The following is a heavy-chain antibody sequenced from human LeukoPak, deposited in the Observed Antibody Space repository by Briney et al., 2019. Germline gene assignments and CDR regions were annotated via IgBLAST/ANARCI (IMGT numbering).Heavy chain of an antibody. Sequence: ASVKVSCKASGYTFTGYYMHWVRQAPGQGPEWMGWINPNSGGTNYAQKFQGRVTMTRDTSISTAYMELSRLRSDDTAVYYCARGGEDFNNWFDPWGQGTLVTVSS. CDR2: INPNSGGT. CDR1: GYTFTGYY. V-gene: IGHV1-2*02. J-gene: IGHJ5*02. D-gene: IGHD3-16*01. CDR3: ARGGEDFNNWFDP.